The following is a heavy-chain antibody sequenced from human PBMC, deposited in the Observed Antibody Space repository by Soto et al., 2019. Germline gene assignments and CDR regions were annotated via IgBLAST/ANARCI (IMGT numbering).Heavy chain of an antibody. D-gene: IGHD5-12*01. Sequence: GGSLRLSCAASGFTFSTYGLTWVRQAPGKGLQWVSTISGSGGSTYYADSVKGRFTVSRDNSKNTLYLQMNSLRAEDTAVYYCARKVATSPYAFDIWGQGTMVTVSS. CDR2: ISGSGGST. J-gene: IGHJ3*02. V-gene: IGHV3-23*01. CDR3: ARKVATSPYAFDI. CDR1: GFTFSTYG.